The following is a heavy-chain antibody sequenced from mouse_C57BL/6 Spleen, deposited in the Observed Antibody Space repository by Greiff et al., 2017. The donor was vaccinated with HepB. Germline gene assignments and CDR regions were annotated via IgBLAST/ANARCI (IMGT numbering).Heavy chain of an antibody. J-gene: IGHJ2*01. CDR3: ARWSLYDSEGFDY. V-gene: IGHV1-50*01. Sequence: QVQLQQPGAELVKPGASVKLSCKASGYTFTSYWMQWVKQRPGQGLEWIGEIDPSDSYTNYNQKFKGKATLTVDTSSSTAYMQLSSLTSEDSAVYYCARWSLYDSEGFDYWGQGTTLTVSS. CDR1: GYTFTSYW. D-gene: IGHD2-4*01. CDR2: IDPSDSYT.